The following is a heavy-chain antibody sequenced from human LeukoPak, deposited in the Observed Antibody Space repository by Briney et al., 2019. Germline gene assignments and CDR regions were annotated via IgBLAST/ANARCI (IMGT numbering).Heavy chain of an antibody. Sequence: GGSLRLSCAASGFTVSLYYMTWVRQAPGKGLEWVSVIYSGGPTYYADSVKGRFTISRDNSKNTLYLQMNSLRAEDTAVYYCAKDEVDDILTGYDYWGQGTLVTVSS. D-gene: IGHD3-9*01. CDR2: IYSGGPT. CDR1: GFTVSLYY. J-gene: IGHJ4*02. CDR3: AKDEVDDILTGYDY. V-gene: IGHV3-53*01.